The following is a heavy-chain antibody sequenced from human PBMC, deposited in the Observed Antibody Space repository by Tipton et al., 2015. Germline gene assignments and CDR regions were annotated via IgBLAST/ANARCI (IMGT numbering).Heavy chain of an antibody. J-gene: IGHJ4*02. Sequence: TLSLTCDVSGYSISSGYYWGWIRQPPGKGLEWIGSIFHRGDTNYNPSLKSRVTISVDTTKTQFSLKMSSVTAADTAVYYCARLDTVTTELDYWGQGTLVTVSS. CDR1: GYSISSGYY. CDR2: IFHRGDT. CDR3: ARLDTVTTELDY. V-gene: IGHV4-38-2*01. D-gene: IGHD4-17*01.